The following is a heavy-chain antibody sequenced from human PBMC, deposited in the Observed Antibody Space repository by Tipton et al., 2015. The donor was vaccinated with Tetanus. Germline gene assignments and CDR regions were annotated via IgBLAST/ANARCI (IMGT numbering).Heavy chain of an antibody. Sequence: VQLVQSGAEVKKPGSSVKVSCKASGGTFSSYAISWVRQAPGQGLEWMGRIIPILGIANYAQKFQGRVTITADKSTSTAYMELSSLRSEDTAVYYCARDGYYDSSGSYAFDIWGQGTMVTVSS. V-gene: IGHV1-69*09. CDR1: GGTFSSYA. CDR2: IIPILGIA. CDR3: ARDGYYDSSGSYAFDI. D-gene: IGHD3-22*01. J-gene: IGHJ3*02.